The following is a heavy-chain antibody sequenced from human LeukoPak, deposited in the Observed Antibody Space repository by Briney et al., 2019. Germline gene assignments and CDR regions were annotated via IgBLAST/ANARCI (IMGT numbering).Heavy chain of an antibody. J-gene: IGHJ4*02. Sequence: GGSLRLSCAASGFTFSSYAMSWVRQAPGKGLEWVSAISGSGGSTYYADSVKGRFTISRDNSKNTLYLQMNSLRDEDTALYYCAKAGIGVVGYFDYWGQGTLVTVSS. CDR3: AKAGIGVVGYFDY. D-gene: IGHD6-19*01. CDR2: ISGSGGST. V-gene: IGHV3-23*01. CDR1: GFTFSSYA.